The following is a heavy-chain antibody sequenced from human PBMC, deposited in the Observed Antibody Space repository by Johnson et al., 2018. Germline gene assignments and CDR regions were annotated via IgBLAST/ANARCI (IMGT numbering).Heavy chain of an antibody. V-gene: IGHV4-34*01. Sequence: QVQLQQWGAGLLKPSETLSLICAVSGGSFSDYYWSWIRQSPGKGLEWIGEIDHSGSTNHNPSLKRRVTISVYTSKHQCPLKLTSVTAAYTAVYYCAVGWYPRGYWGQGTLVTVSS. D-gene: IGHD6-13*01. CDR2: IDHSGST. J-gene: IGHJ1*01. CDR1: GGSFSDYY. CDR3: AVGWYPRGY.